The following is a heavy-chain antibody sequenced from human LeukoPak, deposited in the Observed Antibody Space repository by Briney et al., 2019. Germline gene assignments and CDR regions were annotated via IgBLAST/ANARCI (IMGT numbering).Heavy chain of an antibody. Sequence: ASVTVSCTASGYTFTICGISWVRQAPGQGLEWMGWISAYNGNTHYAQKLQGRVTMTTDTSTSTAYMELRSLRSDDTAVYYCAREGIQLWLDLSYWGQGTQVTVSS. V-gene: IGHV1-18*01. CDR2: ISAYNGNT. D-gene: IGHD5-18*01. CDR1: GYTFTICG. J-gene: IGHJ4*02. CDR3: AREGIQLWLDLSY.